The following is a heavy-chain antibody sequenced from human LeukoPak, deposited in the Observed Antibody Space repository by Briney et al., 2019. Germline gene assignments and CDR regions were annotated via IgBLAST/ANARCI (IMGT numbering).Heavy chain of an antibody. Sequence: SETLSLTCTVSGGSISSYYWSWIRQPPGKGLEWVGYIYYSGSTNYNPSLKSRVTISVDTSKNQFSLKLSSVTAADTAVYYCARVSPIIVVVPAANIAFDPWGQGTLVTVSS. CDR3: ARVSPIIVVVPAANIAFDP. D-gene: IGHD2-2*01. CDR1: GGSISSYY. CDR2: IYYSGST. J-gene: IGHJ5*02. V-gene: IGHV4-59*01.